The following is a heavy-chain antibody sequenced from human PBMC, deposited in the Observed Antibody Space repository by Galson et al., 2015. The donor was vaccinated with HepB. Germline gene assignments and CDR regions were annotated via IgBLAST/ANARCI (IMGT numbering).Heavy chain of an antibody. Sequence: SLRLSCAASGFTFSNAWMNWVRQAPGKGLEWVGRIKSKTDGGTTDYAAPVKGRFTFSRDDSKNTLYLQMNSLKTEDTAVYYCTTRPPGDYDFWSGYYLNDYWGQGTLVTVSS. CDR2: IKSKTDGGTT. V-gene: IGHV3-15*07. D-gene: IGHD3-3*01. CDR3: TTRPPGDYDFWSGYYLNDY. CDR1: GFTFSNAW. J-gene: IGHJ4*02.